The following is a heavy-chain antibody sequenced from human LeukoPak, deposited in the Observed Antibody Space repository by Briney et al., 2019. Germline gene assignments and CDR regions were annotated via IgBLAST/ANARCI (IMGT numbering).Heavy chain of an antibody. J-gene: IGHJ4*02. D-gene: IGHD3-22*01. V-gene: IGHV3-30-3*01. CDR1: GFTFSSYA. Sequence: GGSLRLSCAASGFTFSSYAMHWVRQAPGKGLEWVAVIPYDGSNKYYADSVKGRFTISRDNSKNTLYLQMNSLRAEDTAVYYCARDGARDYYDSSGHFDYWGQGTLVSVSS. CDR3: ARDGARDYYDSSGHFDY. CDR2: IPYDGSNK.